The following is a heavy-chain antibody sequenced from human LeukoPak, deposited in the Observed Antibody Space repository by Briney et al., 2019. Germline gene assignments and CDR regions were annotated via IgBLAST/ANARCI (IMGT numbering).Heavy chain of an antibody. V-gene: IGHV3-33*06. CDR2: IWYDGANK. Sequence: QSGGSLRLSCAASGFTFSSYDMHWVRQAPCKGLEWVALIWYDGANKYYADSVKGRFTISRDNSKNTLYLQMNSLRAEDTAVYYCAKGQGYSYGDFDYWGQGTLVTVSS. D-gene: IGHD5-18*01. CDR3: AKGQGYSYGDFDY. CDR1: GFTFSSYD. J-gene: IGHJ4*02.